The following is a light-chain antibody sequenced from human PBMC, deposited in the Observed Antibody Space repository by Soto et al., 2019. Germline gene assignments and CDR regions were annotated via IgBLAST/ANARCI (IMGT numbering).Light chain of an antibody. Sequence: EIVLTQSPGILSLSPGERATLSCRASQSVSSNLAWYQQKPGQAPRLLIYGASTRATGIPARFSGSGSGTEFTLTISSLQSEDFAVYYCQQYNNWPRLTFGGGTKVDIK. J-gene: IGKJ4*01. CDR2: GAS. CDR3: QQYNNWPRLT. CDR1: QSVSSN. V-gene: IGKV3-15*01.